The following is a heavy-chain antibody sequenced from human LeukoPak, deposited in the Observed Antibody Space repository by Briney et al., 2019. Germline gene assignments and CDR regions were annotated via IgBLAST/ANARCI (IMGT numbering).Heavy chain of an antibody. V-gene: IGHV4-59*08. CDR3: AKWASDNRAFDL. D-gene: IGHD2-8*01. CDR1: GFTVSSSY. J-gene: IGHJ4*02. CDR2: GHYSGNT. Sequence: PGGSLRLSCAASGFTVSSSYMNWIRQAPGQGPEWIGYGHYSGNTKYNPPLKSRVTISVDTSKNQFSLRLSSVTAADTAVYFCAKWASDNRAFDLWGQGTLVTVSS.